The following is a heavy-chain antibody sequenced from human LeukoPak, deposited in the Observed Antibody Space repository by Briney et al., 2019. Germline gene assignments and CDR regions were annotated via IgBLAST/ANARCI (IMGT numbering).Heavy chain of an antibody. J-gene: IGHJ4*02. V-gene: IGHV1-2*02. D-gene: IGHD1-26*01. CDR2: INPNSGGT. CDR3: ARVISGSYSIDY. Sequence: ASVKVSCKASGYTFTGYYMHLVRQAPGQGLEWMGWINPNSGGTNYAQKFQGRVTMTRDTSISTAYMELSRLRSDDTAVYYCARVISGSYSIDYWGQGTLVTVSS. CDR1: GYTFTGYY.